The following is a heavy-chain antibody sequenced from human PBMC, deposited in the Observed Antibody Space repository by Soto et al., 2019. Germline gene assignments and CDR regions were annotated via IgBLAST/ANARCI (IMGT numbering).Heavy chain of an antibody. J-gene: IGHJ3*02. Sequence: GGSLRLSCAASGFTFSSYAMSWVRQAPGKGLEWVSAISGSGGSTYYADSVKGRFTISRDNSKNTLYLQMNSLRAEDTAVYYCAKDPRYYYDSSGYYHDAFDIWGQGTMVTVS. CDR2: ISGSGGST. D-gene: IGHD3-22*01. CDR3: AKDPRYYYDSSGYYHDAFDI. V-gene: IGHV3-23*01. CDR1: GFTFSSYA.